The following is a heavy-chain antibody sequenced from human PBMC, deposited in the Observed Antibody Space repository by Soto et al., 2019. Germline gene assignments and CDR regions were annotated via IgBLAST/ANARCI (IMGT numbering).Heavy chain of an antibody. J-gene: IGHJ4*02. CDR2: ISGSGGST. D-gene: IGHD6-19*01. CDR3: ATGYSSGWYDWRFDY. Sequence: GGSLRLSCAASGFTFSSYAMSWVRQAPGKGLEWVSAISGSGGSTYYADSVKGRFTISRDNSKNTLYLQMNSLRAEDTAVYYCATGYSSGWYDWRFDYWGQGTLVTVSS. V-gene: IGHV3-23*01. CDR1: GFTFSSYA.